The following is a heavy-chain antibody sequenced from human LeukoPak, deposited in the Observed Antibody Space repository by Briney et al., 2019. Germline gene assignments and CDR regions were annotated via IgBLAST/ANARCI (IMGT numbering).Heavy chain of an antibody. Sequence: PGGSLRLSCAASGFTFSSYEMNWVRQAPGKGLEWVSYISSSGSTIYYADSVKGRFTISRDSAKNSLYLQMNSLRAEDTAVYYCARGVPSYYDILTGYHDYWGQGTLVSVSS. V-gene: IGHV3-48*03. J-gene: IGHJ4*02. CDR2: ISSSGSTI. CDR3: ARGVPSYYDILTGYHDY. D-gene: IGHD3-9*01. CDR1: GFTFSSYE.